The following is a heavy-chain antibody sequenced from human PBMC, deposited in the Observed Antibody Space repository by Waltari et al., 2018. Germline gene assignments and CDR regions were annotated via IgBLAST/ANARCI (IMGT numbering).Heavy chain of an antibody. Sequence: VHLVESGGGVVQPGKSLRLSCAASGFTMSSYFMHWVRQAPGSGLEWVAVVWSDGNEKYYGDSVKGRFTISIDNSKNIVYLQMNSLRAEDTAVYFCAKEQEAFDIWGQGTVVTVS. CDR1: GFTMSSYF. CDR2: VWSDGNEK. J-gene: IGHJ3*02. CDR3: AKEQEAFDI. V-gene: IGHV3-33*06.